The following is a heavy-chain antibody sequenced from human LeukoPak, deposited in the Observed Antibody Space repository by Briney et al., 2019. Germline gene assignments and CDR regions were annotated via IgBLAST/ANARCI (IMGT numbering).Heavy chain of an antibody. V-gene: IGHV3-48*03. Sequence: GSLRLSCAASGFTFTSYGMSWVRQAPGKGLEWVSYISSSGSTIYYADSVKGRFTISRDNAKNSLYLQMNSLRAEDTAVYYCAELGITMIGGVWGKGTTVTISS. J-gene: IGHJ6*04. CDR1: GFTFTSYG. CDR3: AELGITMIGGV. D-gene: IGHD3-10*02. CDR2: ISSSGSTI.